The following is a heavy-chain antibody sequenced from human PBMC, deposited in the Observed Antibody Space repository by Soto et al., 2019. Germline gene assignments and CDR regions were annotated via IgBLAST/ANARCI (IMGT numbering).Heavy chain of an antibody. D-gene: IGHD2-2*01. CDR1: GFTFSSYA. CDR3: AKHEVGSSTSITCLALDY. Sequence: RLSCEASGFTFSSYAMSWVRQAPGKGLEWVSGISGGGGSTYYAESVKGRFTISRDNSKNTLYLQMNSLRAEDTAIYYCAKHEVGSSTSITCLALDYWGQGTLVPVSS. J-gene: IGHJ4*02. CDR2: ISGGGGST. V-gene: IGHV3-23*01.